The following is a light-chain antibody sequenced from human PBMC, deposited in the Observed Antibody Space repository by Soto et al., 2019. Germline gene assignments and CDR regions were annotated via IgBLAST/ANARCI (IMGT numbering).Light chain of an antibody. CDR1: SSNIGAGYD. V-gene: IGLV1-40*01. Sequence: VLTQPPSVSGAPGQRVTISCTGSSSNIGAGYDVHWYQQLPGTAPKLLIYVNSNRPSGVPDRFSGSKSGTSASLAITGLQPEDEADYYCQSFDNSLSGPYVFGTGTKVTVL. J-gene: IGLJ1*01. CDR3: QSFDNSLSGPYV. CDR2: VNS.